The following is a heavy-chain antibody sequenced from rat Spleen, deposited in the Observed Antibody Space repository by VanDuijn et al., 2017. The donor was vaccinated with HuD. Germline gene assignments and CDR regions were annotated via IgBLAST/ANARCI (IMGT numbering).Heavy chain of an antibody. CDR3: KCPDY. Sequence: EVQVLESGGGLVQPGNSLKLSCATSGFTFSTAWMYWYRQFPEKRLEWVARIKAKSNNYATDYVESVKGRFTISRDDSKSSVYLQMNSLKEEDTATYYCKCPDYWGQGVMVTVSS. CDR1: GFTFSTAW. V-gene: IGHV6-6*01. D-gene: IGHD3-1*01. J-gene: IGHJ2*01. CDR2: IKAKSNNYAT.